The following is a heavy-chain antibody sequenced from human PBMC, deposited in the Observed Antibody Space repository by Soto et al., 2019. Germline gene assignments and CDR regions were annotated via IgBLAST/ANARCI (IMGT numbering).Heavy chain of an antibody. V-gene: IGHV3-23*01. CDR2: ISGSGGST. CDR3: AKSSPEWLPILNYYGMDV. J-gene: IGHJ6*02. D-gene: IGHD5-12*01. CDR1: GFTFSSYA. Sequence: GGSLRLSCAASGFTFSSYAMSWVRQAPGKGLEWVSAISGSGGSTYYADSVKGRFTISGDNSKNTLYLQMNSLRAEDTAVYYCAKSSPEWLPILNYYGMDVWGQGTTVTVSS.